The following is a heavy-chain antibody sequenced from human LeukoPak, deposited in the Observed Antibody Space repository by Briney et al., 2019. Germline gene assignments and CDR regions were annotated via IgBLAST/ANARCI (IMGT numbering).Heavy chain of an antibody. Sequence: ASVKVSCKASGYTFTSYGISWVRQAPGQGLEWMGWISAYNGNTNYAQKLQGRVTMTTDTSTSTAYMELRSLRSDDTAVYYCARDRGYYDSSGHYYYYMDVWGKGTTVTVSS. D-gene: IGHD3-22*01. CDR1: GYTFTSYG. V-gene: IGHV1-18*01. CDR3: ARDRGYYDSSGHYYYYMDV. J-gene: IGHJ6*03. CDR2: ISAYNGNT.